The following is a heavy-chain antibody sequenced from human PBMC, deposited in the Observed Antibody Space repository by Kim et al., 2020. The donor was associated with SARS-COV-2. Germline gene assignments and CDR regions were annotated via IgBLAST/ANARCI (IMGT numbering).Heavy chain of an antibody. V-gene: IGHV2-5*02. CDR2: YWDDDK. D-gene: IGHD3-10*01. J-gene: IGHJ3*02. Sequence: YWDDDKRYSPTLKSRLTSTKDTSKNQVVLTMTNMDPVDTATYYCATQILFTMVRGHDAFDIWGQGTMVTVSS. CDR3: ATQILFTMVRGHDAFDI.